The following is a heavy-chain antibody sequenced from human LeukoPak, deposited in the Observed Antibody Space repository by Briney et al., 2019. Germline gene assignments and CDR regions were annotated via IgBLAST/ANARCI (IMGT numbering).Heavy chain of an antibody. CDR1: GFTFSSYA. V-gene: IGHV3-64*01. CDR3: AREKSYYDSSGYSN. Sequence: GGSLRLSCAASGFTFSSYAMHWVRQAPGKGLEYVSAISSNGGSTYYANSVKGRFTISRDNSKNTLYLQMGSLRAEDMAVYYCAREKSYYDSSGYSNWGQGALVTVSS. D-gene: IGHD3-22*01. J-gene: IGHJ4*02. CDR2: ISSNGGST.